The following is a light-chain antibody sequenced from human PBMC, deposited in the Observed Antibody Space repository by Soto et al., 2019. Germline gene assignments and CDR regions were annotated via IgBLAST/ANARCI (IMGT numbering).Light chain of an antibody. CDR2: DVD. J-gene: IGLJ2*01. Sequence: QSALTQPASVSGSPGQSLAISCTGSSSDIGGFKYVSWYQQHPGKAPKLILYDVDNRPSGVSSRFSGSKSGNTASLTISGLQAEDEADYYCCSHTTTISIVLFGGGTKLTVL. CDR1: SSDIGGFKY. V-gene: IGLV2-14*03. CDR3: CSHTTTISIVL.